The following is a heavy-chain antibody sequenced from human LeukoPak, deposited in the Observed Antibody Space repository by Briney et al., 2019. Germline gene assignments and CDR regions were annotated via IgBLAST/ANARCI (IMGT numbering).Heavy chain of an antibody. CDR3: AKDREGLSSGYDLEYFDY. Sequence: PGGSLRLSCAASGFTFSNYWFHWVRQAPGKGLVWVARINTDGSTTNYADSVKGRFTISRDNAKNTLFLQMNSLRAEDTAVYYCAKDREGLSSGYDLEYFDYWGQGTLVTVSS. CDR2: INTDGSTT. CDR1: GFTFSNYW. D-gene: IGHD5-12*01. J-gene: IGHJ4*02. V-gene: IGHV3-74*01.